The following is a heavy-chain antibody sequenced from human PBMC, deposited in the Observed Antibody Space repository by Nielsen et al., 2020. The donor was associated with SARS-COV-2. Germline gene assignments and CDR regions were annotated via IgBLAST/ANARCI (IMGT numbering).Heavy chain of an antibody. J-gene: IGHJ4*02. CDR2: ISGSGNST. V-gene: IGHV3-23*01. CDR1: GFTFKNYA. CDR3: ARSAVGQYGDFDY. D-gene: IGHD6-19*01. Sequence: GESLKISCAASGFTFKNYAMSWVRQAPGKGLEWVSVISGSGNSTYYAESVKGRFTISRDNSKNTLYLQMSTLRAEDTAAYYCARSAVGQYGDFDYWGQGTLVTVSS.